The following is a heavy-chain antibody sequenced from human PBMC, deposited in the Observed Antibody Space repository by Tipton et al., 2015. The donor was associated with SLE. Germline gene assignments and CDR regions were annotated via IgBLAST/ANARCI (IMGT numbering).Heavy chain of an antibody. D-gene: IGHD3-22*01. J-gene: IGHJ4*02. CDR3: ARRSGDGTAYYYVAY. V-gene: IGHV4-59*01. CDR1: GDAIGIYY. Sequence: LRLSCTVSGDAIGIYYWSWIRQPPGKGLEWIGHVHYSGRTKYNPSLLSRVTISIDTSKNQFSLNLNSVTAADTAVYYCARRSGDGTAYYYVAYWGRGPLVTVSS. CDR2: VHYSGRT.